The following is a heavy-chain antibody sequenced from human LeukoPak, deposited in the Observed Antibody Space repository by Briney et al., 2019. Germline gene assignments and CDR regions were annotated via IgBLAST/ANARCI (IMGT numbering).Heavy chain of an antibody. V-gene: IGHV3-9*01. J-gene: IGHJ4*02. Sequence: PGGSLRLSCAASGFTFDDYAMHWVRQAPGKGLEWVSGISWNSGSIGYADSVKGRFAISRDNAKNSLYLQMNSLRAEGTAVYYCARDSSYWGQGTLVTVSS. CDR1: GFTFDDYA. CDR3: ARDSSY. CDR2: ISWNSGSI.